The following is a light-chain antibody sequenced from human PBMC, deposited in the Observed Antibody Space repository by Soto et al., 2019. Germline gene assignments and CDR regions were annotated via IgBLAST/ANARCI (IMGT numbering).Light chain of an antibody. CDR3: CSHAGSSVV. V-gene: IGLV2-11*01. Sequence: QSVLTEPRSVSGLPRQPVTISCTGTGIDVGGYNHVSWYQQHPGKAPKLIIYDVSTRPSGVPDRFSGSKSGNTASLTISGLQAEDEADYYCCSHAGSSVVFGNGTKGTVL. CDR1: GIDVGGYNH. CDR2: DVS. J-gene: IGLJ1*01.